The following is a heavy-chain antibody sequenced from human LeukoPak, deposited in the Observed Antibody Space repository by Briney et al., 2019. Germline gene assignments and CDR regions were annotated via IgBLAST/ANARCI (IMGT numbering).Heavy chain of an antibody. D-gene: IGHD5-18*01. CDR2: ISGSGGST. CDR3: AKVGPIQLWLSYYGMDV. J-gene: IGHJ6*02. V-gene: IGHV3-23*01. CDR1: GFTFRKSA. Sequence: GGSLRLSCAASGFTFRKSAMSWVRQAPGKGLEWVSAISGSGGSTYYADSVKGRFTISRDNSKNTLYLQMNSLRAEDTAVYYCAKVGPIQLWLSYYGMDVWGQGTTVTVSS.